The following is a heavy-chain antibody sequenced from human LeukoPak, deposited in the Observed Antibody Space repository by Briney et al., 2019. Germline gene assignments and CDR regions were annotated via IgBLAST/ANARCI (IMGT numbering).Heavy chain of an antibody. Sequence: GSLRLSCAASGFTFSSYSMNWVRQPPGKGLEWIGSIYYSGSTYYNPSLKSRVTISVDTSKNQFSLKLSSVTAADTAVYYCARVPAFGWSGSHFDYWGQGTLVTVSS. CDR3: ARVPAFGWSGSHFDY. J-gene: IGHJ4*02. CDR1: GFTFSSYS. CDR2: IYYSGST. V-gene: IGHV4-39*07. D-gene: IGHD3-3*01.